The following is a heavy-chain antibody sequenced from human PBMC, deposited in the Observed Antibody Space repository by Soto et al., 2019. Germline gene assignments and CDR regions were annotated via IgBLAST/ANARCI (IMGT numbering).Heavy chain of an antibody. CDR2: FDHEDGET. CDR1: GYTLAESS. Sequence: QVQLVQSGAEVKKPGASVKVSCKVSGYTLAESSMHWVRQAPGKGLEWMGSFDHEDGETIYAQNFQGRVTMTEDTSTETAYMVLSSLRSEDTAKYYCVTEIATIEYWGQGTLVNVSS. D-gene: IGHD1-26*01. CDR3: VTEIATIEY. V-gene: IGHV1-24*01. J-gene: IGHJ4*02.